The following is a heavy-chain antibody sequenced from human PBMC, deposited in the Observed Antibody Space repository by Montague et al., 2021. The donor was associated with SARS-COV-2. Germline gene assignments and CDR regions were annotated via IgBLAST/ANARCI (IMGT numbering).Heavy chain of an antibody. J-gene: IGHJ3*02. CDR1: GGSISSSSYY. V-gene: IGHV4-39*01. CDR2: IYYSGST. D-gene: IGHD3-22*01. CDR3: ARFPTSYYYDSKAAPATPGAFDI. Sequence: SETLSLTCTVSGGSISSSSYYWGWIRQPPGKGLEWIGSIYYSGSTYYNPSLKSRVTISVDTSKNQFSLKLSSVTAAETAVYYCARFPTSYYYDSKAAPATPGAFDIWGQGTMVTVSS.